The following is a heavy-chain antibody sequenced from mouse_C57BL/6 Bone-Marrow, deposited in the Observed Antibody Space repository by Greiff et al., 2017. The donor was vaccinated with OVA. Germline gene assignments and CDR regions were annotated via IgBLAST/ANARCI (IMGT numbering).Heavy chain of an antibody. CDR1: GYSFTGYF. Sequence: VQLQQSGPELVKPGDSVKISCKASGYSFTGYFMNWVMQSHGKSLEWIGRINPYNGDTFYNQKFKGKATLTVDKSSSTAHMELRSLTSEDSAVYYCARWGYGSSYFDYWGQGTTLTVSS. V-gene: IGHV1-20*01. D-gene: IGHD1-1*01. J-gene: IGHJ2*01. CDR3: ARWGYGSSYFDY. CDR2: INPYNGDT.